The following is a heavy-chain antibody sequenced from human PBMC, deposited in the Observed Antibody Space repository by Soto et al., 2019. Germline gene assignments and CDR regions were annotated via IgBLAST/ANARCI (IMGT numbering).Heavy chain of an antibody. CDR2: INTDGSTT. CDR1: EFTFNNYW. Sequence: EVQLVESGGGLVQPGGSLRLSCAASEFTFNNYWMHWVRQVPGKGLEWVSRINTDGSTTNYADSVMGRFTISRDNADNTVYLQMNSLRAEDTAVYYCARGIYLKYGLDGWGHGSTGTVSS. V-gene: IGHV3-74*01. J-gene: IGHJ6*02. CDR3: ARGIYLKYGLDG. D-gene: IGHD3-16*02.